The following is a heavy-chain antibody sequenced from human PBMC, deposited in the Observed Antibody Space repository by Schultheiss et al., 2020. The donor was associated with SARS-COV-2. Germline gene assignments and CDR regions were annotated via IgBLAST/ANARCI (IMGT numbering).Heavy chain of an antibody. CDR3: ASLPPLYYYDSSGYPV. CDR1: GDTFSGYY. D-gene: IGHD3-22*01. J-gene: IGHJ4*02. V-gene: IGHV1/OR15-3*01. CDR2: INAGNGDT. Sequence: ASVKVSCKASGDTFSGYYMHWVRQAPGQGLEWMGWINAGNGDTKFSQKFQGRVTITADESTSTAYMELSSLRSEDTAVYYCASLPPLYYYDSSGYPVWGQGTLVTVSS.